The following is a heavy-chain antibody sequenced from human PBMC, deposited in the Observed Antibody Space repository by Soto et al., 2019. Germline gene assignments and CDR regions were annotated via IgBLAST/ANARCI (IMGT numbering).Heavy chain of an antibody. CDR3: ASVGELPVWFDP. CDR1: GDSISSYY. D-gene: IGHD3-10*01. J-gene: IGHJ5*02. CDR2: ISYTGST. V-gene: IGHV4-59*13. Sequence: QVQLQESGPGLVKPSETLSLTCTVSGDSISSYYWSWIRQPPGKGLEWVGYISYTGSTIYNPSLESRATISLDTSKNQVSLSLNSVTVVDTAVYYCASVGELPVWFDPWGRGTLVTVSS.